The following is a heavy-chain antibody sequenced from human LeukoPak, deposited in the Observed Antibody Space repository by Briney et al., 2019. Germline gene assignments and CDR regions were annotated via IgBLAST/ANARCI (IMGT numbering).Heavy chain of an antibody. J-gene: IGHJ4*02. D-gene: IGHD1-26*01. Sequence: GGSLRLSCAASGFTFSSYAMSWARQAPGKGLEWVSAISGSGGSTYYADSVKGRFTISRDNSKNTLYLQMNSLRAEDTAVYYCAKGSGSYRGYFDYWGQGTLVTVSS. CDR2: ISGSGGST. V-gene: IGHV3-23*01. CDR3: AKGSGSYRGYFDY. CDR1: GFTFSSYA.